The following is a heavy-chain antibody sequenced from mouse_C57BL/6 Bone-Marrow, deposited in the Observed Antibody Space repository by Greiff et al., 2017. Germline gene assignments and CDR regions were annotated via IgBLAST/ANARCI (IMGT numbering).Heavy chain of an antibody. CDR2: IWTGGGT. J-gene: IGHJ3*01. V-gene: IGHV2-9-1*01. Sequence: VQRVESGPGLVAPSQSLSITCTVSGLSLTSYAISWVRQPPGTGLEWLGVIWTGGGTNYNSALKSRLSISKDNSKSQVFLIMNSLQTDDTARYYCATYSNYPAWFAYWGQGTLVTVSA. CDR3: ATYSNYPAWFAY. CDR1: GLSLTSYA. D-gene: IGHD2-5*01.